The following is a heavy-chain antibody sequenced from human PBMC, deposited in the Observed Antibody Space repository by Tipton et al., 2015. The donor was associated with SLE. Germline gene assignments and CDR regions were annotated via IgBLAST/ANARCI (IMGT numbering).Heavy chain of an antibody. V-gene: IGHV3-9*01. CDR2: ISWNSGSI. D-gene: IGHD3-16*01. Sequence: SLRLSCAASGFTFDDYAMHWVRQAPGKGLEWVSGISWNSGSIGYADSVKGRFTITRDNAKNSLYLQMNSLRAEDTALYYCARNLGSYYGMDVWGQGTTVTVSS. CDR3: ARNLGSYYGMDV. J-gene: IGHJ6*02. CDR1: GFTFDDYA.